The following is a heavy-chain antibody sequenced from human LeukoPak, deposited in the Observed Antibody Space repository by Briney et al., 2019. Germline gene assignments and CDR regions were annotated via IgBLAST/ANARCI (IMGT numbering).Heavy chain of an antibody. Sequence: SVKVSCKASGGTFSSYTISWVRQAPGQGLEWMARIIPILGIPNYAQKFQGRVTITADKSTTTAYMELSSLRSEDTALYYCARVSYYDSSGYPEYFHHWGQGTLVTVSP. D-gene: IGHD3-22*01. CDR2: IIPILGIP. CDR1: GGTFSSYT. J-gene: IGHJ1*01. CDR3: ARVSYYDSSGYPEYFHH. V-gene: IGHV1-69*02.